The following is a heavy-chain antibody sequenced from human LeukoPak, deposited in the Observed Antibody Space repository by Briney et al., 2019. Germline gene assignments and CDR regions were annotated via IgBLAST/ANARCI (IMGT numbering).Heavy chain of an antibody. V-gene: IGHV3-15*01. Sequence: GGSLRLSCAASGFIFSNAWMSGVRRAPGRGLQGVGRIKSKTDGGTTDYAAPVKGRFTISRDDSKNTLYLQMNSLRAEDTAVYYCAKDPAVAGTGYYFDYWGQGTLVTVSS. D-gene: IGHD6-19*01. CDR1: GFIFSNAW. J-gene: IGHJ4*02. CDR2: IKSKTDGGTT. CDR3: AKDPAVAGTGYYFDY.